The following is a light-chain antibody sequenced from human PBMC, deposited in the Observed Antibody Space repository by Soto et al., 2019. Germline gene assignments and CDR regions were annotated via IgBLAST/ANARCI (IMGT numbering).Light chain of an antibody. CDR2: GVF. CDR3: HQYGISPRT. CDR1: ESITSNY. J-gene: IGKJ1*01. V-gene: IGKV3-20*01. Sequence: EVVLTQSPGTLSLSPGERVTLSCRARESITSNYLAWYQQKPGQAPRLLIYGVFSRATGISDRFSGSGSGTDFTLTISRLEPEDFAVYYCHQYGISPRTFGPGTKVEIK.